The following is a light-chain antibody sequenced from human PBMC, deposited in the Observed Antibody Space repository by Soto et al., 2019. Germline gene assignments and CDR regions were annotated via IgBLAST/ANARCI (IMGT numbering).Light chain of an antibody. V-gene: IGLV2-14*01. CDR3: NSYTTSSTYV. Sequence: QSVRTQPASVSGSPGQSITISCTGTSSDVGGYNYVSWYQQHPGKAPKLMIYDVSNRPSGVSNRFSGSKSGNTASLTISGLQAEDEADYYCNSYTTSSTYVFGTGTKVT. CDR1: SSDVGGYNY. J-gene: IGLJ1*01. CDR2: DVS.